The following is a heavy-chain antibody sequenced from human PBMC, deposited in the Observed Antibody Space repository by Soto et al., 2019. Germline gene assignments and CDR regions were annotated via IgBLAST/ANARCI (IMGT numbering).Heavy chain of an antibody. D-gene: IGHD2-8*02. V-gene: IGHV3-30*03. Sequence: LRLSCAASGFTFNTYGMHWVRQAPGKGLEWVAVISYDAKSKLYVDSVRGRFTISRDNSKNTLFLQMDSLRPEDTALYYCARGLLAAGPFDSWGQGTLVTVSS. CDR1: GFTFNTYG. J-gene: IGHJ4*02. CDR3: ARGLLAAGPFDS. CDR2: ISYDAKSK.